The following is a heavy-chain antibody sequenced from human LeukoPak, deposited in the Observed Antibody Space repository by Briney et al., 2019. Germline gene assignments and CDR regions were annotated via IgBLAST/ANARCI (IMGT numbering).Heavy chain of an antibody. J-gene: IGHJ5*02. CDR1: GFTFDDYA. D-gene: IGHD4-17*01. Sequence: GGSLRLSCAASGFTFDDYAMHWVRQAPGKGLEWVSGISWNSGSIGYADSVKGRFTISRDNAKNSLYLQMNSLRAEDTALYYCARGDYGDLNWFDPWGQGTLVTVSS. V-gene: IGHV3-9*01. CDR3: ARGDYGDLNWFDP. CDR2: ISWNSGSI.